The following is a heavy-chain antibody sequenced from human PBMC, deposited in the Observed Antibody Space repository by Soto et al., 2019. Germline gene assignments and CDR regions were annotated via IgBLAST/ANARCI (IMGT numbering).Heavy chain of an antibody. J-gene: IGHJ4*02. CDR1: GYDFSDYS. CDR2: ITIYNDYP. V-gene: IGHV1-18*01. Sequence: QVQLVQSGAEVKKPGASVKVACKTSGYDFSDYSINWVRQAPGQGLEWMGWITIYNDYPRYADNFQDRVTITADSXTNTVYMELRTLRXXXXXXXXXXXXXXXXXXXXXYXXQGTLVTVSS. CDR3: XXXXXXXXXXXXY.